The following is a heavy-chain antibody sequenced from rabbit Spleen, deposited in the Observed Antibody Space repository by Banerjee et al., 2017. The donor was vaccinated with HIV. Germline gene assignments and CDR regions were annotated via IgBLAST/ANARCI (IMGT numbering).Heavy chain of an antibody. D-gene: IGHD4-2*01. CDR2: INAVTGKA. CDR1: GFSFSSNEY. CDR3: ARDAAGREDFNL. V-gene: IGHV1S45*01. J-gene: IGHJ4*01. Sequence: QEQLEESGGDLVTPGASLTLTCTASGFSFSSNEYMCWVRQAPGKGLEWIACINAVTGKAVYASWAKGRFTFSKTSSTTVTLQMTSLTAADTATYFCARDAAGREDFNLWGQGTLVTVS.